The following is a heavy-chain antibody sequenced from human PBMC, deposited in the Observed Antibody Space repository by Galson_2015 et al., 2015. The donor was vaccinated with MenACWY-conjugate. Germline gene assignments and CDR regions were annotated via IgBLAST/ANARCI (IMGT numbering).Heavy chain of an antibody. CDR2: INPNGGIT. CDR3: ARDGIVFCGRETCHSSDAFDV. J-gene: IGHJ3*01. D-gene: IGHD2-21*01. V-gene: IGHV1-46*01. Sequence: VKVSCKASGYSVTSHYIHWVRQAPGQGLEWMGLINPNGGITIYAQKFQGRVTVARDTSTSTVFLELSSLTSDDTAVYYCARDGIVFCGRETCHSSDAFDVWGQGTMVTVSS. CDR1: GYSVTSHY.